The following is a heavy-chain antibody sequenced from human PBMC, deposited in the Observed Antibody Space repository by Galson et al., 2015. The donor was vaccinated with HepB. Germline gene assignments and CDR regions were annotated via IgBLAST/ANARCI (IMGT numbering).Heavy chain of an antibody. Sequence: SLRLSCAASGFTFSSYSMNWVRQAPGKGLEWVSSISSSSSYIYYADSVKGRFTISRDNAKNSLYLQMNSLRAEDTAVYYCARDLKPMVSRTLGAFDIWGQGTMVTVSS. D-gene: IGHD4/OR15-4a*01. J-gene: IGHJ3*02. CDR3: ARDLKPMVSRTLGAFDI. V-gene: IGHV3-21*01. CDR1: GFTFSSYS. CDR2: ISSSSSYI.